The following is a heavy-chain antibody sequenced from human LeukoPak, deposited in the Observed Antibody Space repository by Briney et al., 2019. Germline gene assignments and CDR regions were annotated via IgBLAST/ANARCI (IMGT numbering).Heavy chain of an antibody. D-gene: IGHD3-9*01. CDR3: ARDERYFDWYIDY. CDR2: IYSGGST. CDR1: GFPVSSNY. Sequence: GGSLRLSCAASGFPVSSNYMGWVRQAPGKGLEWVSGIYSGGSTYYADSVKGRFTISRDNAKNSLYLQMNSLRAEDTAVYYCARDERYFDWYIDYWGQGTLVTVSS. V-gene: IGHV3-66*01. J-gene: IGHJ4*02.